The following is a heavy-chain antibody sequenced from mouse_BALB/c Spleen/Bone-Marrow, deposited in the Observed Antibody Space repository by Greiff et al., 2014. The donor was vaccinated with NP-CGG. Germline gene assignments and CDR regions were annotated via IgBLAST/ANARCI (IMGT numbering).Heavy chain of an antibody. Sequence: EVKLQESGGGLVKPGGSLKLSCAASGFTFSWYAISWVRQSPEKRLEWVAEISSAGSHTYYPDTVTGRFTISRDNAKNTLYLEMSSLRSEDTAMYYCVRDSSGYFDYWGQGTTLTVSS. CDR2: ISSAGSHT. V-gene: IGHV5-9-4*01. CDR3: VRDSSGYFDY. D-gene: IGHD3-1*01. J-gene: IGHJ2*01. CDR1: GFTFSWYA.